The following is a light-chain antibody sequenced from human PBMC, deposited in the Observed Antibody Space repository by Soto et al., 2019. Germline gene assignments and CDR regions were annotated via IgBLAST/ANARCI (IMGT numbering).Light chain of an antibody. V-gene: IGLV2-14*01. Sequence: QSALTQPASVSGSPGQSITISCTGTSSDVGGYNYVSWYQQHPGKAPKLMIYDVSNRPSGVSNRFSGSKSGNTASPTISGLQAEDEADYYCSSYTSSSTPDVFGTGTKLTVL. J-gene: IGLJ1*01. CDR1: SSDVGGYNY. CDR3: SSYTSSSTPDV. CDR2: DVS.